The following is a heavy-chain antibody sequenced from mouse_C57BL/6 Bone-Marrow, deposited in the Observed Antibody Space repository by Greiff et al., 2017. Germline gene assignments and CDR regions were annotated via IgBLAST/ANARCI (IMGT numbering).Heavy chain of an antibody. CDR2: ISSGGSTI. D-gene: IGHD2-1*01. V-gene: IGHV5-17*01. J-gene: IGHJ4*01. Sequence: EVQLVESGGGLVKPGGSLKLSCAASGFTFSDYGMHWVRQAPEQGLEWVAYISSGGSTIYYADTVKGRFTISRDNAKNTLFLQMTSLRSEDTAMYYCASCYGNYYAMDDWGQGASVTVAS. CDR1: GFTFSDYG. CDR3: ASCYGNYYAMDD.